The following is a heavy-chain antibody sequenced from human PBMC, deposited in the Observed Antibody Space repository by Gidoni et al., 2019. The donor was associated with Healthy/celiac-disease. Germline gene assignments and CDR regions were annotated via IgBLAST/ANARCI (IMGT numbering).Heavy chain of an antibody. V-gene: IGHV1-18*01. Sequence: QVQLVQSGAEVKKPGASVKASCKASGYTFTSYGISWVRQAPGQGLEWMGWISAYNGNTNYAQKLQGRVTMTTDTSTSTAYMELRSLRSDDTAVYYCARDLRIGTYYYDSSGYLIWGQGTMVTVSS. CDR2: ISAYNGNT. D-gene: IGHD3-22*01. CDR1: GYTFTSYG. CDR3: ARDLRIGTYYYDSSGYLI. J-gene: IGHJ3*02.